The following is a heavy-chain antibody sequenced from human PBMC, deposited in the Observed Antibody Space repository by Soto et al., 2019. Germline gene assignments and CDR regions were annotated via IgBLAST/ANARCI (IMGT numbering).Heavy chain of an antibody. V-gene: IGHV3-20*01. J-gene: IGHJ4*02. CDR2: FYWNGNNK. CDR3: AKTSALIVVVTAGLFDY. Sequence: SGGSLRLSCTASGFTFDEYGMSWVRQAPGKGLEWVSSFYWNGNNKHYADSVRGRFTISRDNSRNTLYLQMSSLRAEDTAVYNCAKTSALIVVVTAGLFDYWGQGTLVTVSS. D-gene: IGHD2-21*02. CDR1: GFTFDEYG.